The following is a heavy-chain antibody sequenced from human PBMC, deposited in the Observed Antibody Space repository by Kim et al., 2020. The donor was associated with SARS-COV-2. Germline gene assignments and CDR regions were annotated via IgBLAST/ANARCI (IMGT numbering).Heavy chain of an antibody. D-gene: IGHD6-19*01. Sequence: ARFTISSEHSKNTLYLQMNSLRAEDTAVYYCAKIISPSIAVAGRAFDIWGQGTMVTVSS. CDR3: AKIISPSIAVAGRAFDI. J-gene: IGHJ3*02. V-gene: IGHV3-23*01.